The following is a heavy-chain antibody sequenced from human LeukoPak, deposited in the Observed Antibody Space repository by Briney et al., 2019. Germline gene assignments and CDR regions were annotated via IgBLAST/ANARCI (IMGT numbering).Heavy chain of an antibody. D-gene: IGHD3-22*01. J-gene: IGHJ4*02. Sequence: SETLSLTCTVSGGSISSSSYYWGWIRQPPGKGLEWIGSIYYSGSTYYNPSLKSRVTISVDTSKNQFSLKLSSVTAADTAVYYCARLSDYYDSSGYYSNFDYWGQGTLVTVSS. V-gene: IGHV4-39*01. CDR2: IYYSGST. CDR3: ARLSDYYDSSGYYSNFDY. CDR1: GGSISSSSYY.